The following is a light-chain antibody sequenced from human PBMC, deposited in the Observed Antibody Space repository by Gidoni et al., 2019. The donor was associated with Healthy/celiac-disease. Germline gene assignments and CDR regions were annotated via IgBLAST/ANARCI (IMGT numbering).Light chain of an antibody. CDR3: QQSYSTLLT. CDR1: PSMSSY. V-gene: IGKV1-39*01. Sequence: DIQMNQSPSSLSASVGDRVTIPCRASPSMSSYLNWYQQKPGKAPKLLIYAASSLQSGVPSRFSGSGSVTDFTLTISRLQPEDFATYYCQQSYSTLLTFGGGTKVEIK. CDR2: AAS. J-gene: IGKJ4*01.